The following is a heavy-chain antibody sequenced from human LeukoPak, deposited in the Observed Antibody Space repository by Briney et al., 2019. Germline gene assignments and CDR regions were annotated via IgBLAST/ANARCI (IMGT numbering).Heavy chain of an antibody. CDR1: GYTFISYG. CDR2: NSAYNANT. Sequence: ASVKVSCKASGYTFISYGISWVRQAPGQGLEWMGWNSAYNANTNYAQKLQGRVTTTTDTSTTTAYMELRSLRSDDTAVYYCARQRYSGYDYSFDYWGQGTLVTVSS. CDR3: ARQRYSGYDYSFDY. D-gene: IGHD5-12*01. V-gene: IGHV1-18*01. J-gene: IGHJ4*02.